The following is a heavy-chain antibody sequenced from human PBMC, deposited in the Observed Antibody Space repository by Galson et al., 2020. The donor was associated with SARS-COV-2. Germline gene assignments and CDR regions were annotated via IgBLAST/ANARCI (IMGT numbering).Heavy chain of an antibody. CDR3: ARVSSSWYLGFDY. Sequence: SVKVSCKASGCTFTSYAISWVRQAPGQGLEWMGGIIPIYGTANYAQKFQGRVTITADESTSTAYMELSSLRAEDTAVYYCARVSSSWYLGFDYCGQGTLVTVSS. CDR1: GCTFTSYA. J-gene: IGHJ4*02. CDR2: IIPIYGTA. D-gene: IGHD6-13*01. V-gene: IGHV1-69*13.